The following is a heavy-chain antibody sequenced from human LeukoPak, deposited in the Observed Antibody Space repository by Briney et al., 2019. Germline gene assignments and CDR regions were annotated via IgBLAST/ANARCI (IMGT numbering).Heavy chain of an antibody. D-gene: IGHD1-26*01. Sequence: KPSETLSLTCTVSGGSISSYYWSWIRQPPGKGLEWIGYIYYSGGTSYNPSLKSRVTISVDTSKKQFSLKLSSVTAADTAFYYCARYIVSYPHDAFDIWGQGTMVTVSS. CDR1: GGSISSYY. CDR3: ARYIVSYPHDAFDI. V-gene: IGHV4-59*01. CDR2: IYYSGGT. J-gene: IGHJ3*02.